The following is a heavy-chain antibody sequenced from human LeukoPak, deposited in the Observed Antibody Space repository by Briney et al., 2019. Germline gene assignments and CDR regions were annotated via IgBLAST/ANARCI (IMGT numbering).Heavy chain of an antibody. CDR2: IAYSGST. Sequence: TLSLTCTVSGFSISSSDYYWSCIRQHPTEGLEWIGYIAYSGSTYYNPSLKSRVTISVDTSKNHFSLRLSSVTAADTAVYYCARNFDSYNAFDIWGQGTMVTVSS. D-gene: IGHD3-22*01. CDR1: GFSISSSDYY. J-gene: IGHJ3*02. V-gene: IGHV4-31*03. CDR3: ARNFDSYNAFDI.